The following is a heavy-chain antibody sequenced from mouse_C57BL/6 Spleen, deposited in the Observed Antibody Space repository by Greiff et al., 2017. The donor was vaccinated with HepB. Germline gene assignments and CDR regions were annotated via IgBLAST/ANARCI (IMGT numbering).Heavy chain of an antibody. CDR3: AGRELPWFAY. V-gene: IGHV5-6*01. J-gene: IGHJ3*01. Sequence: EVQVVESGGDLVKPGGSLKLSCAASGFTFSSYGMSWVRQTPDKRLEWVATISSGGSYTYYPDSVKGRFTISRDNAKNTLYLQMSSLKSEDTAMYYCAGRELPWFAYWGQGTLVTVSA. CDR2: ISSGGSYT. CDR1: GFTFSSYG.